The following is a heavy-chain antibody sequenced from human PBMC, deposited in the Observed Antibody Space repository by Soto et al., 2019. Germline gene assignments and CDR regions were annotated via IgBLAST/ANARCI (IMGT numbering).Heavy chain of an antibody. CDR2: IKQDGSEK. D-gene: IGHD6-6*01. CDR1: GFTFSSYW. CDR3: AREPSERVAARPLWYFDL. V-gene: IGHV3-7*01. Sequence: EVQLVESGGGLVQPGGSLRLSCAASGFTFSSYWMSWVRQAPGKGLEWVANIKQDGSEKYYVDSVKGRFTISRDNAKNSLYLQMNSLRAEDTAVYYCAREPSERVAARPLWYFDLWGRGTLVTGSS. J-gene: IGHJ2*01.